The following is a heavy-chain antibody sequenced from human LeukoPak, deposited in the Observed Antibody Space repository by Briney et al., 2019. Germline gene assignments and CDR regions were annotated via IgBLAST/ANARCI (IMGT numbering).Heavy chain of an antibody. CDR1: GGSISSGSYY. CDR2: IYTSGST. D-gene: IGHD3-22*01. Sequence: SQTLSLTCTVSGGSISSGSYYWRWIRQPAGKGLEWIGRIYTSGSTNYNPSLKSRVTISVDTSKNQFSLKLSSVTAADTAVYYCAGTYYYDSSGYYSLDYWGQGTLVTVSS. V-gene: IGHV4-61*02. J-gene: IGHJ4*02. CDR3: AGTYYYDSSGYYSLDY.